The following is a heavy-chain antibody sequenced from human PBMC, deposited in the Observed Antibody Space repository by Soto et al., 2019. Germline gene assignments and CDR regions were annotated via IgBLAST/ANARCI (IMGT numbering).Heavy chain of an antibody. CDR2: IYYSGST. J-gene: IGHJ5*02. CDR1: GGSISSYY. Sequence: ASETLSLSCTVSGGSISSYYWSWIRQPPGKGLGWIGYIYYSGSTNYNPSLKSPVTRSVXXXXTXFXLXLXXXTAAHTPVYYCARGHGSYSPQFDPWGQVTLVAVS. D-gene: IGHD1-26*01. V-gene: IGHV4-59*01. CDR3: ARGHGSYSPQFDP.